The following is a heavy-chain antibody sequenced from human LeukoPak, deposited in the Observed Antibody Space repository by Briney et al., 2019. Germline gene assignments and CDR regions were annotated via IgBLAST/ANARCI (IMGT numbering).Heavy chain of an antibody. V-gene: IGHV4-39*01. CDR3: ARQNYGDYATFDY. CDR2: INHSGST. J-gene: IGHJ4*02. Sequence: SETLSLTCTVSGGSISSSSYYWGWIRQPPGKGLEWIGEINHSGSTNYNPSLKSRVTISVDTSKNQFSLKLSSVTAADTAVYYCARQNYGDYATFDYWGQGTLVTVSS. CDR1: GGSISSSSYY. D-gene: IGHD4-17*01.